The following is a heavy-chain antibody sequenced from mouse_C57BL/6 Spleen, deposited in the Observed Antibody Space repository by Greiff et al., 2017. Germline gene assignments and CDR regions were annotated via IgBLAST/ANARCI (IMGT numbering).Heavy chain of an antibody. CDR3: ARKGFTTVVAYYAMDY. Sequence: EVQLQESGGGLVKPGGSLKLSCAASGFTFSDYGMHWVRQAPEKGLEWVAYISSGSSTIYYADTVKGRFTISRDNAKNTLFLQMTSLRSEDTAMYYCARKGFTTVVAYYAMDYWGQGTSVTVSS. CDR2: ISSGSSTI. D-gene: IGHD1-1*01. CDR1: GFTFSDYG. J-gene: IGHJ4*01. V-gene: IGHV5-17*01.